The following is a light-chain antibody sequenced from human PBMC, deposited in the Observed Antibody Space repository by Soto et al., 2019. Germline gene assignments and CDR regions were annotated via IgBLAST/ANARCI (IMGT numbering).Light chain of an antibody. V-gene: IGKV1-39*01. J-gene: IGKJ2*01. CDR2: AAS. Sequence: DIPMTQSPSSLSASVGDRVTITCRASQSISNYLNWYQQKPGEAPKLLFYAASSSQSGVPSRFSGSGSGTDFTLTISSLQPEDFATYYCQQSYSTPYTFGQGTKLEIK. CDR1: QSISNY. CDR3: QQSYSTPYT.